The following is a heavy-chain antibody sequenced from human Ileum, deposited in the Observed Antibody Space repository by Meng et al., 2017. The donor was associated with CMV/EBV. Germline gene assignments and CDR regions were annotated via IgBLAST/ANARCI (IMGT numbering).Heavy chain of an antibody. CDR3: ARTEDCHSTRCYTGFDP. D-gene: IGHD2-2*01. CDR2: TYYGGRT. Sequence: SISSGDYYWSWISQPPGKGLEWIGFTYYGGRTYYNPSLKSRVTMSIDTSKNQFSLRLSSVTAADTAVYYCARTEDCHSTRCYTGFDPWGQGTLVTVSS. J-gene: IGHJ5*02. V-gene: IGHV4-30-4*08. CDR1: SISSGDYY.